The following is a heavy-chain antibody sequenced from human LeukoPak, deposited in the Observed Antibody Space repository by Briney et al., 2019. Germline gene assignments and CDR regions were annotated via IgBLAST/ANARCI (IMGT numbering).Heavy chain of an antibody. D-gene: IGHD1-26*01. CDR1: GFTFSSYA. CDR2: ISGSGGST. Sequence: GGSLRLSCAASGFTFSSYAMSWVRQAPGKGLDWVSAISGSGGSTYYADSVKGRFTISRDNSKNTLYLQMNSLRAEDTAVYYCAKMSIVGAILYHFDYWGQGTLVTVSS. V-gene: IGHV3-23*01. J-gene: IGHJ4*02. CDR3: AKMSIVGAILYHFDY.